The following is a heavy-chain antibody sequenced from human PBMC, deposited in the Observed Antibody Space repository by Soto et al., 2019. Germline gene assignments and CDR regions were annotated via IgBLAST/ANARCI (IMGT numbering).Heavy chain of an antibody. CDR2: ISSSDSII. V-gene: IGHV3-11*01. CDR3: ARDCRSTSCYGYFQK. J-gene: IGHJ1*01. Sequence: PGGSLRLSCAASGFTFSDYYMSWIRQAPGKGLEWVSYISSSDSIIYHADSVKGRFTISRDNAKNSLYLQMNSLRVEDTAVYYWARDCRSTSCYGYFQKWGQGTLVTVSS. D-gene: IGHD2-2*01. CDR1: GFTFSDYY.